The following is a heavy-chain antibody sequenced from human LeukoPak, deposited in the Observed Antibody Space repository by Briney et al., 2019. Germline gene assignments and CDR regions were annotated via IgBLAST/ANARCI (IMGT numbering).Heavy chain of an antibody. D-gene: IGHD5-24*01. CDR3: ARDGPIK. CDR2: IYYSGST. J-gene: IGHJ4*02. V-gene: IGHV4-39*07. Sequence: PSETLSLTCTVSGGSISSSSYYWGWIRQPPGKGLEWIGSIYYSGSTYYNPSLKSRVTISVDMSRNQFSLKLTSVTAADTAVYYCARDGPIKWGQGTLVTVSS. CDR1: GGSISSSSYY.